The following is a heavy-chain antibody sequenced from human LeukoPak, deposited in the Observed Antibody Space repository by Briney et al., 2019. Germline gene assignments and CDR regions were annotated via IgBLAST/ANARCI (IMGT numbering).Heavy chain of an antibody. D-gene: IGHD6-19*01. J-gene: IGHJ6*02. Sequence: GGSLRLSCAASGFTFSSYSMNWVRQAPGKGLEWVSSISSSSSYIYYADSVKGRFTISRDNAKNSLYLQMNSLSAEDTAVYYCARDGTAVAGTGYYYYGMDVWGQGTTVTVSS. CDR3: ARDGTAVAGTGYYYYGMDV. CDR1: GFTFSSYS. V-gene: IGHV3-21*01. CDR2: ISSSSSYI.